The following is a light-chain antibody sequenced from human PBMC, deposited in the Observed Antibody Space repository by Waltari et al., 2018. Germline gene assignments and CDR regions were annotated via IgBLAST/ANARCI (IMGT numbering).Light chain of an antibody. Sequence: QSLLTQAPSASGTPGQTVTISCSGSSSNIGSNTVNWYQQLPGTAPQLLIYSNNDGPCGVPARFSGSKSGASASLAISGLQAEEEADYYCGTWDDSLNGPLVGGGTKVTVL. V-gene: IGLV1-44*01. J-gene: IGLJ2*01. CDR3: GTWDDSLNGPL. CDR2: SNN. CDR1: SSNIGSNT.